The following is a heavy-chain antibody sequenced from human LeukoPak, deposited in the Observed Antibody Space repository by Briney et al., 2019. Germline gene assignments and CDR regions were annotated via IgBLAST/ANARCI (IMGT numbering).Heavy chain of an antibody. CDR2: IYYSGST. J-gene: IGHJ5*02. V-gene: IGHV4-59*01. CDR3: AREDSINYYDSSGYRREANWFDP. D-gene: IGHD3-22*01. Sequence: SETLSLTCTVSGGSISSYYWSWIRQPPGKGLEWIGYIYYSGSTNYNPSLKSRVTISVDTSKNQFSLKLSSVTAADTAVYNCAREDSINYYDSSGYRREANWFDPWGQGTLVTVSS. CDR1: GGSISSYY.